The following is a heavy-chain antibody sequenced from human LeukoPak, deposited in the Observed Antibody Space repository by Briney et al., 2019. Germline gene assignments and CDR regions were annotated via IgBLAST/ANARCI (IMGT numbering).Heavy chain of an antibody. J-gene: IGHJ4*01. CDR2: ISSSSSYI. D-gene: IGHD2-15*01. CDR1: GFTFSSYS. V-gene: IGHV3-21*01. CDR3: AKDLYCSGGSCY. Sequence: PGGSLRLSCAASGFTFSSYSMNWVRQAPGRGLEWVSSISSSSSYIYYADSVKGRFTISRDNAKNSLYLQMNSLRAEDTAVYYCAKDLYCSGGSCYFGQGTLVTVSS.